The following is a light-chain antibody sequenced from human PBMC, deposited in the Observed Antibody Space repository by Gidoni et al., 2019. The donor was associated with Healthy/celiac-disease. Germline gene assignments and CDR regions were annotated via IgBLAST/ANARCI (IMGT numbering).Light chain of an antibody. CDR3: MQGSHWPYT. Sequence: VVMTQSPLSLPVTLGHPASISCRSSQSPLHSDGNLYLNWFQQRPGQSPRRLIYKVSNRDSGVPDRFSGSGSGTDFTLTISRVEAEDAAVYYCMQGSHWPYTFGQGTKLEIK. CDR2: KVS. CDR1: QSPLHSDGNLY. J-gene: IGKJ2*01. V-gene: IGKV2-30*02.